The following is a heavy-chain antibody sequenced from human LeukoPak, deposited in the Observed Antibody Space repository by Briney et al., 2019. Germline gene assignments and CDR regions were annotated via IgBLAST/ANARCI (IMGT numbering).Heavy chain of an antibody. CDR2: IYYSVST. CDR3: ARGGYYGSGNDFRFDP. V-gene: IGHV4-39*07. CDR1: GGSISSSSYY. J-gene: IGHJ5*02. Sequence: PSETLSLTCTVSGGSISSSSYYWGWIRQPPGKGLEWIGSIYYSVSTYYNPSLKSRVTISVDTSKNQFSLKLSSVTAADTAVYYCARGGYYGSGNDFRFDPWGQGTLVTVSS. D-gene: IGHD3-10*01.